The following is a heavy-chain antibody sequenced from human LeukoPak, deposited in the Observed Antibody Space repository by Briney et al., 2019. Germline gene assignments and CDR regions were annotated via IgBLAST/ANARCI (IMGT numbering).Heavy chain of an antibody. CDR1: GYTFTSYD. CDR2: MNPNRGST. J-gene: IGHJ5*02. CDR3: ARDTMIRNWFDP. V-gene: IGHV1-8*01. Sequence: ASVTVSCKASGYTFTSYDINWVRQATGQGLEWMGWMNPNRGSTAHAQKFQGRVTMTRNTSISTAYMELSSLRSEDTAVYYCARDTMIRNWFDPWGQGTLVTV. D-gene: IGHD3-22*01.